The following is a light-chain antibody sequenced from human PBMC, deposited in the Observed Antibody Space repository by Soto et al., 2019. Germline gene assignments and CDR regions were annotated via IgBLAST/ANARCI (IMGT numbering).Light chain of an antibody. J-gene: IGKJ5*01. CDR3: QLYNYCPPIP. CDR2: HAS. V-gene: IGKV3-15*01. Sequence: EVGLPQSPVILSVSQGESATLSCRASESVTRNLAWYQHIPGQAPRLLVFHASVRATGIPARFSGSGSGTKLSLTISPLQSADLAVYFCQLYNYCPPIPFGHRTRLPIK. CDR1: ESVTRN.